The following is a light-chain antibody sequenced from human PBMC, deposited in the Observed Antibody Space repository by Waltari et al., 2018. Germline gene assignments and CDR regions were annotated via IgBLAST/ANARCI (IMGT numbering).Light chain of an antibody. V-gene: IGKV3-20*01. J-gene: IGKJ4*01. CDR3: QQFGGSVT. CDR2: DSS. Sequence: VLTQFPGTLSLSPGEGATLSCRASHTISSAYLAWFQQKPGQAPRLLIYDSSRRATGIPDRFSGSGSGTDFTLTISRLEPEDFAVYYCQQFGGSVTFGGGTKWRSN. CDR1: HTISSAY.